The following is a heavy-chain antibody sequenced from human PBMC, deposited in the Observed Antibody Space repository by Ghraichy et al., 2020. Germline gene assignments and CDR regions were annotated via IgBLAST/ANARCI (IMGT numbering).Heavy chain of an antibody. CDR1: RFSLTDYG. D-gene: IGHD3-9*01. Sequence: GESLNISCSASRFSLTDYGMHLVRQAPGKGLEWLAVISNDGTTKLYAESAKGRFTIFRDTSQNAVYLEMSSLRVEDTAVYYCAKTPDSGHSHYFFYYYGVDVWGQGTTVAVAS. CDR3: AKTPDSGHSHYFFYYYGVDV. J-gene: IGHJ6*02. V-gene: IGHV3-30*18. CDR2: ISNDGTTK.